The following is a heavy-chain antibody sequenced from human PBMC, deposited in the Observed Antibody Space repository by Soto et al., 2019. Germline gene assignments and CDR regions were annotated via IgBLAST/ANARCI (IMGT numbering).Heavy chain of an antibody. CDR1: GLTFSSYS. D-gene: IGHD2-8*01. J-gene: IGHJ5*02. CDR2: ISIGTSTI. V-gene: IGHV3-48*02. CDR3: ARDNGMAGSFDP. Sequence: EVQLVEAGGGLVQPGGSLRLSCEASGLTFSSYSMNWVRQAPGKGLEWVSYISIGTSTIYYADSVKGRFTIFRDDAKNSLYLQMNSLRDEDTAVYYCARDNGMAGSFDPWGQGTLVTVSS.